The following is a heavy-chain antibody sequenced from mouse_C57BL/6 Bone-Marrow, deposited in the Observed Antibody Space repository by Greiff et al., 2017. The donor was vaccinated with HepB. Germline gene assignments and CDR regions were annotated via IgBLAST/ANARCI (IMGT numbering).Heavy chain of an antibody. CDR3: AREENSSGYVAWFAY. J-gene: IGHJ3*01. Sequence: QVQLQQSGAELVKPGASVKMSRKASGYTFTSYWITWVKQRPGQGLEWIGDIYSGCGSTNYNEKFKSKATLTVDTSSSTAYMQLSSLTSEDSAVYYCAREENSSGYVAWFAYWGRGTLVTVSA. D-gene: IGHD3-2*02. CDR2: IYSGCGST. V-gene: IGHV1-55*01. CDR1: GYTFTSYW.